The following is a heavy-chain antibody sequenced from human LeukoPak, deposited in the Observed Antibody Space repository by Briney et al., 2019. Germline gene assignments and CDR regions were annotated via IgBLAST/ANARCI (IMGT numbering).Heavy chain of an antibody. V-gene: IGHV4-59*01. Sequence: SETLSLTCTVSGVSISSYYWSWIRQPPGKGLEWMGYIYNSGSTNYNPSLKSRVTISIDTSKNQFSLKLSSVTAADTAVYYCARSDYYGSGPYYMDVWGKGTTVTVSS. J-gene: IGHJ6*03. CDR3: ARSDYYGSGPYYMDV. D-gene: IGHD3-10*01. CDR1: GVSISSYY. CDR2: IYNSGST.